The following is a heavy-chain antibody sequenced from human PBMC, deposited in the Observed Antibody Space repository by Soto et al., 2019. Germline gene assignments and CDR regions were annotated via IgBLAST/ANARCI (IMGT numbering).Heavy chain of an antibody. CDR3: ARDYGSGSPPSYYYYYGMDV. CDR2: IYYSGST. J-gene: IGHJ6*02. D-gene: IGHD3-10*01. Sequence: TSETLSLTCTVSGGSISSYYWSWIRQPPGKGLEWIGYIYYSGSTNYNPSLKSRVTISVDTSKNQFSLKLSSVTAADTAVYYCARDYGSGSPPSYYYYYGMDVWGQGTTVTVSS. CDR1: GGSISSYY. V-gene: IGHV4-59*01.